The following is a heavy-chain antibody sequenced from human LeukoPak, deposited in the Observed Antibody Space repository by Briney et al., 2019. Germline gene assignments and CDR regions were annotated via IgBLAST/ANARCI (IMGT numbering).Heavy chain of an antibody. Sequence: PSETLSLTCTDSGGPISGHYCSWIRQPPGRGLEWIGYMYDSGTTNYNPSLKSRVTISVGTSENQFSLKLNSVTAADTAVYYCARHNNNYYPIDNWGQGTLVTVSS. J-gene: IGHJ4*02. CDR2: MYDSGTT. CDR1: GGPISGHY. CDR3: ARHNNNYYPIDN. D-gene: IGHD3-22*01. V-gene: IGHV4-59*11.